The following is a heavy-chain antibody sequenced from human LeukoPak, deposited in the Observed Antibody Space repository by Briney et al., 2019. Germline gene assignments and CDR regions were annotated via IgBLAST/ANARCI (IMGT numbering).Heavy chain of an antibody. CDR2: MHHSGTT. D-gene: IGHD3-16*01. CDR1: GASISSYY. CDR3: AKELWGTHDY. Sequence: SETLSLTCTVSGASISSYYWSWIRQPPGKGLEWIGYMHHSGTTKYNPSFKSRVTISVDTSKNQISPKLSSVTAADTAVYYCAKELWGTHDYWGQGTLVTVSS. V-gene: IGHV4-59*01. J-gene: IGHJ4*02.